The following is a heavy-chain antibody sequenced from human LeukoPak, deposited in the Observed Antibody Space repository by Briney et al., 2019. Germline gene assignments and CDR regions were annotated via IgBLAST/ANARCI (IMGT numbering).Heavy chain of an antibody. CDR1: GDSVSSNSAA. D-gene: IGHD6-19*01. J-gene: IGHJ4*02. CDR2: TYYRSKWFN. V-gene: IGHV6-1*01. Sequence: SQTLSLTCVISGDSVSSNSAAWNWIRRSPSRGLEWLGRTYYRSKWFNDYAVAGKSRITVNPDTSKNQFSLQLNSVTPEDTAVYYCARGNSGFLDSWGQGTLVTVSS. CDR3: ARGNSGFLDS.